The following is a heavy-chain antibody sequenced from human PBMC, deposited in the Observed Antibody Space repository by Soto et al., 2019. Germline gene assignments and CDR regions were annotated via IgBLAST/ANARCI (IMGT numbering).Heavy chain of an antibody. CDR3: ARAGVSYGLDF. J-gene: IGHJ4*02. V-gene: IGHV3-7*01. D-gene: IGHD3-3*01. CDR1: GFTFSTYW. CDR2: INVDGSEK. Sequence: EVQLEESGGTLVQPGGALRLSCAASGFTFSTYWMSWVLQAPGKGLELVANINVDGSEKYYMDSVRGRFTIYRDHPKNYLYLQVTRLSVDATALYYCARAGVSYGLDFWGQGTLVSVSS.